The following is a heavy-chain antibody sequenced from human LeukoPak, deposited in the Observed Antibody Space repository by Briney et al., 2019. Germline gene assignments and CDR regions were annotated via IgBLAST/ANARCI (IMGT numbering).Heavy chain of an antibody. CDR1: GGSISSYY. CDR2: IYYSGST. J-gene: IGHJ4*02. V-gene: IGHV4-59*01. D-gene: IGHD3-22*01. Sequence: SETLSLTCTVSGGSISSYYWSWIRQPPGKGLEWIGYIYYSGSTNYNPSLKSRVTISVDTSKNQFSLKLSSVTAADTAVYYCARESPTYYYDSSGYFFDYWGQGTLVTVPS. CDR3: ARESPTYYYDSSGYFFDY.